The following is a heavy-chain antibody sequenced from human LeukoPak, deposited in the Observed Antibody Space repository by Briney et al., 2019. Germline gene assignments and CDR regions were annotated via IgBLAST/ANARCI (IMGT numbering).Heavy chain of an antibody. Sequence: SQTLSLTCAISGDSASSNSAAWNWIRQSPSRGLEWLGRTYYRSKWYNDYAVSVKSRITINPDTSKNQFSLQLNSVTPEDTAVYYCAREGNYDFWSGYYLDYWGQGTLVTVSS. D-gene: IGHD3-3*01. CDR1: GDSASSNSAA. CDR3: AREGNYDFWSGYYLDY. CDR2: TYYRSKWYN. V-gene: IGHV6-1*01. J-gene: IGHJ4*02.